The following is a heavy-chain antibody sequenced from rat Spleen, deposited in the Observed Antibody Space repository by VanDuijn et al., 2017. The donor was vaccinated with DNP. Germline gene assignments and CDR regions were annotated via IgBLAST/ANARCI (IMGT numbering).Heavy chain of an antibody. CDR1: GFTFSNYY. CDR2: ISTSGSRT. V-gene: IGHV5-25*01. Sequence: EVQLVESGGGLVQPGRSLKLSCAASGFTFSNYYMAWVRQAPKKGLEWVATISTSGSRTYYPDSVKGRFTISRDNAKSSLYLQMNSLKSEDTATYYCARGGYYPNWFAYWGQGTLVTVSS. CDR3: ARGGYYPNWFAY. J-gene: IGHJ3*01. D-gene: IGHD1-12*03.